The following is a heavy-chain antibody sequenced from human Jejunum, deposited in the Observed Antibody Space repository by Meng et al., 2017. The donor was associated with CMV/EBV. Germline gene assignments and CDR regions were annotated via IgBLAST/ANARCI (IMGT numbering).Heavy chain of an antibody. J-gene: IGHJ4*02. V-gene: IGHV3-48*04. CDR2: ISSSGSDT. D-gene: IGHD3-10*01. CDR3: ARDAAPYGMIRGPSVY. CDR1: SVTFSSHV. Sequence: EVQLLASXXDFVQXGVSLRPSXVGASVTFSSHVMTWVCQAPGKGLEWISYISSSGSDTYYADSVQGRFTVSRDNTKNSLYLQMNSLRAEDTAVYYCARDAAPYGMIRGPSVYWGQGTLVTVSS.